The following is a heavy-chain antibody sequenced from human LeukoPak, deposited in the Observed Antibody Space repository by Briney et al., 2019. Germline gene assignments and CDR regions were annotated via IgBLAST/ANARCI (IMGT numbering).Heavy chain of an antibody. D-gene: IGHD2-15*01. CDR3: AVVAATTDFDY. CDR2: IIPIFGTA. V-gene: IGHV1-69*05. CDR1: GGTFSSYA. J-gene: IGHJ4*02. Sequence: GSSVKVSCKASGGTFSSYAISWVRQAPGQGLEWMGRIIPIFGTANYAQEFQGRVTITTDESTSTAYMELSSLRSEDTAVYYCAVVAATTDFDYWGQGTLVTVSS.